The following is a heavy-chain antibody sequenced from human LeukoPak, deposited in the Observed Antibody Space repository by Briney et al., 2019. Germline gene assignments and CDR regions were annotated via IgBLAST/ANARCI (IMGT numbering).Heavy chain of an antibody. CDR3: ARHVGASGYDYDDAFDI. J-gene: IGHJ3*02. CDR2: IYTSGST. Sequence: SETLSLTCTVSGGSISSGSYYWSWIRQPAGKGLEWIGRIYTSGSTNYNPSLKSRVTISVDTSKNQFSLKLSSVTAADTAVYYCARHVGASGYDYDDAFDIWGQGTMVTVSS. CDR1: GGSISSGSYY. V-gene: IGHV4-61*02. D-gene: IGHD5-12*01.